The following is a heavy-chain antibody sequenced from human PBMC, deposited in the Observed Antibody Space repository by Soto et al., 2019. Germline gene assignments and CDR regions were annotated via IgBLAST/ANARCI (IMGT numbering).Heavy chain of an antibody. J-gene: IGHJ4*02. CDR3: TGEVASGY. Sequence: QVQLVESGGGVVQPGRSLRLSCAVSGFTVSNYGMHWVRQVPGKGLEWVAVISRDGGTKYYADSVKGRFTISRDNSRNTLFLEMNSLRGDDMAVYYCTGEVASGYWVQGTLVIVSS. D-gene: IGHD2-8*02. CDR2: ISRDGGTK. V-gene: IGHV3-30*03. CDR1: GFTVSNYG.